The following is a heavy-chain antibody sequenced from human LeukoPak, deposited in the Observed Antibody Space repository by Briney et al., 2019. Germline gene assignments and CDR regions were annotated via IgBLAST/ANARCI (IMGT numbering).Heavy chain of an antibody. CDR1: GGTFSSYA. CDR2: IIPIFGTA. D-gene: IGHD1-14*01. V-gene: IGHV1-69*05. Sequence: SVKVSCKASGGTFSSYAISWVRQAPGQGLEWMGGIIPIFGTANYAQKFQGRVTITTDESTSTAYMELSSLTSEDTAVYYCARARIMTNHPPHDLNWFDPWGQGTLVTVSS. CDR3: ARARIMTNHPPHDLNWFDP. J-gene: IGHJ5*02.